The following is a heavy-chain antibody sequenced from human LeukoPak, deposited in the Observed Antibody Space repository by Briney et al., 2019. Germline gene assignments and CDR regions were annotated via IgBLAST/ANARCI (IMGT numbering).Heavy chain of an antibody. CDR1: GFTSSNAW. Sequence: GGSLRLSCAASGFTSSNAWMSWVRQAPGKGLEWVGRIKSKTDGGTTDYAAPVKGRFTISRDDSQNTLYLQMNSLKTEDTAVYYCTTGAPRAYSGSYSNCWGQGTLVTVSS. V-gene: IGHV3-15*01. J-gene: IGHJ4*02. CDR2: IKSKTDGGTT. CDR3: TTGAPRAYSGSYSNC. D-gene: IGHD1-26*01.